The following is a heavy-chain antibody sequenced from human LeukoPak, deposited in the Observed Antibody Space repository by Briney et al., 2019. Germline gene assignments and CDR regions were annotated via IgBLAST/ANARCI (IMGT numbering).Heavy chain of an antibody. D-gene: IGHD3-22*01. CDR2: IYYSGST. J-gene: IGHJ4*02. Sequence: PSETLSLTCTVSGGSISSYYWGWIRQPPGKGLEWIGSIYYSGSTYYNPSLKSRVTISVDTSKNQFSLKLSSVTAADTAVYYCARDGGNDSSGSLDYWGQGTLVTVSS. V-gene: IGHV4-39*07. CDR3: ARDGGNDSSGSLDY. CDR1: GGSISSYY.